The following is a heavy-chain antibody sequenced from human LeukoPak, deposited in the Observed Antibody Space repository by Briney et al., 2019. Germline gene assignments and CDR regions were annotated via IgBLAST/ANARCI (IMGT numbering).Heavy chain of an antibody. CDR1: GGSISSSSYY. V-gene: IGHV4-39*01. J-gene: IGHJ6*02. CDR2: IYYSGST. Sequence: SETLSLTCTVSGGSISSSSYYWGWIRQPPGKGLEWIGSIYYSGSTYYNPSLKSRVTISVDTSKNQFSLKLSSVTAADTAVYYCASNRILTGTYKVHYYYYGMDVWGQGTTATVSS. CDR3: ASNRILTGTYKVHYYYYGMDV. D-gene: IGHD3-9*01.